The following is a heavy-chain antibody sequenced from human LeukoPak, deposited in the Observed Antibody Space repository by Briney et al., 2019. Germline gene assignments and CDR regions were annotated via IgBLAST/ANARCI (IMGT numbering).Heavy chain of an antibody. V-gene: IGHV1-18*01. Sequence: ASVKLSCNASGYTFTSYGISWVRQPPAPGLELMGWISAYSGNTNYAHNPQGRVTMTTDPSSSTAYMELRSLRSDDTAVYYCARDRLLGYCSSTSCYQWSVGAVAGFDYWGQGTLVTVSS. CDR3: ARDRLLGYCSSTSCYQWSVGAVAGFDY. CDR1: GYTFTSYG. D-gene: IGHD2-2*01. J-gene: IGHJ4*02. CDR2: ISAYSGNT.